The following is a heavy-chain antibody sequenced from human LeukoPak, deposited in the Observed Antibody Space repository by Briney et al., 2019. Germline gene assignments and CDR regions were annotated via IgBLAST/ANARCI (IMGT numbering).Heavy chain of an antibody. D-gene: IGHD3-22*01. J-gene: IGHJ6*02. V-gene: IGHV1-24*01. Sequence: ASVKVSCEVSGYTLTELSMHWVRQAPGKGLEWMGGFDPEDGETIYAQKFQGRVTMTEDTSTDTAYMELSSLRSEDTAVYYCATDPPPYDGYYYYGMDVWGQGTTVTVSS. CDR1: GYTLTELS. CDR2: FDPEDGET. CDR3: ATDPPPYDGYYYYGMDV.